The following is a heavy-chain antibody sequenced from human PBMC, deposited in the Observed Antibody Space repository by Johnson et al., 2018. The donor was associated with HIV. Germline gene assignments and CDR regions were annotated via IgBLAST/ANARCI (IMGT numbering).Heavy chain of an antibody. D-gene: IGHD6-6*01. J-gene: IGHJ3*02. CDR2: IGTAGDT. Sequence: VQLVESGGGLVQPGGSLRLSCAASGFTFSNYDMHWVRQATGKGLEWVSAIGTAGDTYYPGSVKGRFTISRDNSKNTLNLQMNSLRAEDTAVYYCAKDPNRWEQLAYAFDIWGQGTMVTVSS. V-gene: IGHV3-13*01. CDR1: GFTFSNYD. CDR3: AKDPNRWEQLAYAFDI.